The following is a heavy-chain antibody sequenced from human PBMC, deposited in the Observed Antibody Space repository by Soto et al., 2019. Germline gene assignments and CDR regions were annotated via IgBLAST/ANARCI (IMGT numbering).Heavy chain of an antibody. V-gene: IGHV1-18*01. CDR3: ARDLLANYDILTGYYSSDY. CDR2: ISAYNGNT. CDR1: GYTFTSYG. J-gene: IGHJ4*02. Sequence: ASVKVSCKASGYTFTSYGISWVRQAPGQGLEWMGWISAYNGNTNYAQKLQGRDTMTTDTSTSTAYMELRSLRSDDTAVYYCARDLLANYDILTGYYSSDYWGQGTLVTVSS. D-gene: IGHD3-9*01.